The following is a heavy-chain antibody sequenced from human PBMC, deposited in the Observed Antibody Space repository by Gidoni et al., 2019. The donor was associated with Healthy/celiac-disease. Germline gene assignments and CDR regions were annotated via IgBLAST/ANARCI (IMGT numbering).Heavy chain of an antibody. CDR3: ASGYSYGYWVLAGDY. J-gene: IGHJ4*02. CDR1: GFHFSSYA. Sequence: QVQLVESGGGVVQPGRSLRRYCAASGFHFSSYAMHWVRQAPGKGLEWVAVISYDGSNKYYADSVKGRFTISRDNSKNTLYLQMNSLRAEDTAVYYCASGYSYGYWVLAGDYWGQGTLVTVSS. V-gene: IGHV3-30-3*01. CDR2: ISYDGSNK. D-gene: IGHD5-18*01.